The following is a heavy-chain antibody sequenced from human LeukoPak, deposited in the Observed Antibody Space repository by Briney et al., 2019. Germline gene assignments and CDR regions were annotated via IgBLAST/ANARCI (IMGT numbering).Heavy chain of an antibody. D-gene: IGHD3-22*01. V-gene: IGHV6-1*01. CDR1: GDSVSSNSAA. Sequence: SQTLSLTCAISGDSVSSNSAAWNWIRQSPSRGLEWLGRTYYRSKWYNDYAVSVKSRITINPDTSKNQFSPQLNSVTPEDTAVYYCAREKENYDSSGYYDLPLHYGMDVWGQGTTVTVSS. CDR2: TYYRSKWYN. J-gene: IGHJ6*02. CDR3: AREKENYDSSGYYDLPLHYGMDV.